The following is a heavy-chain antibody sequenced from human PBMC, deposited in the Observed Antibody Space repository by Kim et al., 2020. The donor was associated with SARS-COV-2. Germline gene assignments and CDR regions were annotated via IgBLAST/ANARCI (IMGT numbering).Heavy chain of an antibody. Sequence: GGSLRLSCAASGFMFSNYWINWIRQAPGKGLEWVANIKQEGSEKYYVDSVKGRFTISRDNARNSLYLQMNSLRVEDTAVYYCARGRVVTTPGDFWGQGTLVTVSS. CDR2: IKQEGSEK. J-gene: IGHJ4*02. D-gene: IGHD2-21*02. CDR1: GFMFSNYW. CDR3: ARGRVVTTPGDF. V-gene: IGHV3-7*01.